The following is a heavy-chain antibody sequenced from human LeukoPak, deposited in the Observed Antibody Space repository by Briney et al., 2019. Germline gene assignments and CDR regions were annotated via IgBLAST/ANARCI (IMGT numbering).Heavy chain of an antibody. D-gene: IGHD1-1*01. V-gene: IGHV4-34*01. J-gene: IGHJ4*03. CDR1: GGSFSTYY. CDR3: ARGPTISETGYFDF. Sequence: SETLSLTCAVYGGSFSTYYWSWIRQSPGKGLEWIAEINHRGDTNYNPSVKSRVTISVDTSKNQFSLKVRSLTPADTAVYYCARGPTISETGYFDFWGQGTLVTVSS. CDR2: INHRGDT.